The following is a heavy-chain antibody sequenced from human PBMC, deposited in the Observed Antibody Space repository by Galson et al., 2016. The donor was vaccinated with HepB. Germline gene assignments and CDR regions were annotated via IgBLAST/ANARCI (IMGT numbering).Heavy chain of an antibody. Sequence: SVKVSCKASGYIFTSFDIHWVRQAPGQGLEWVGWMNPKTGNTGYAQKFQGRVTLTRDTYTNTAYMELTGLTSEDTALYFCMKINGHQLAGASDFWGRGTQVTVSS. CDR2: MNPKTGNT. V-gene: IGHV1-8*01. J-gene: IGHJ4*02. D-gene: IGHD6-13*01. CDR3: MKINGHQLAGASDF. CDR1: GYIFTSFD.